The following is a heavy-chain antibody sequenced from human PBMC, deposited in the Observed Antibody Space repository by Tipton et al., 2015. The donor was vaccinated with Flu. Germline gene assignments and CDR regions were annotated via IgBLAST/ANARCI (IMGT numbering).Heavy chain of an antibody. Sequence: SLRLSCVASGFTFTTYGLHWVRQVPGKVRQAPDKGLEWLAVISYDGSNKYYADSVKGRFTISRDNSKNTLYLQMNSLRGEDTALYYCVRDRTFDGRLYGMDGWGQGATVIVSS. V-gene: IGHV3-30*03. CDR1: GFTFTTYG. CDR2: ISYDGSNK. D-gene: IGHD3-16*01. J-gene: IGHJ6*02. CDR3: VRDRTFDGRLYGMDG.